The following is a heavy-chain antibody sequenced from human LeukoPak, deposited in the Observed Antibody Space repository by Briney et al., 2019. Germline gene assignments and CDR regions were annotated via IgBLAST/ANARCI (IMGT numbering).Heavy chain of an antibody. CDR3: ARDFSSI. Sequence: SETLSLTCTVSGGSISGYYWSWIRQSPEKGLESIGFIYSTGSTNYNPSLKSRVTISIDTSKNQFSLKLSSVTAADTAVYYCARDFSSIWGQGTLVTVSS. V-gene: IGHV4-59*12. D-gene: IGHD3-3*01. J-gene: IGHJ4*02. CDR2: IYSTGST. CDR1: GGSISGYY.